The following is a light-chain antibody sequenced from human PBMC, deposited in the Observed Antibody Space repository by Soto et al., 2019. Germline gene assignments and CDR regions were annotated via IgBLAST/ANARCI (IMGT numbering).Light chain of an antibody. CDR1: QSVSSNY. J-gene: IGKJ3*01. Sequence: EIVLTQSPGTLSLSPGERATLSCRPSQSVSSNYLAWYQQKPGQAPRLLIYGASSRATGIPDRFSGSGSGTDFTLTISRLEPEDFAVYYCQQYISSPFTFGPGTKVDI. CDR2: GAS. CDR3: QQYISSPFT. V-gene: IGKV3-20*01.